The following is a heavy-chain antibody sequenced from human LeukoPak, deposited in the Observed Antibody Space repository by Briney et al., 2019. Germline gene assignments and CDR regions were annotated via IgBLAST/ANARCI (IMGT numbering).Heavy chain of an antibody. CDR3: ARMEREMATIGGPSFDY. D-gene: IGHD5-24*01. V-gene: IGHV3-33*01. CDR1: GFTFSSYG. J-gene: IGHJ4*02. Sequence: GGSLRLSCAASGFTFSSYGMHWVRQAPGKGLEWVAVIWYDGSNKYYADSVKGRFTISRDNSKNTLYLQMNSLRAEDTAVYYCARMEREMATIGGPSFDYWGQGTLVTVSS. CDR2: IWYDGSNK.